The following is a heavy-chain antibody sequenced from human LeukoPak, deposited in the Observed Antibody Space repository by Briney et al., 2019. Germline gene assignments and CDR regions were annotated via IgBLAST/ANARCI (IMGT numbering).Heavy chain of an antibody. CDR1: GFTFSSYA. V-gene: IGHV3-23*01. D-gene: IGHD3-22*01. J-gene: IGHJ4*02. Sequence: GGSLRLSCAASGFTFSSYAMSWVRQAPGKGLEWVSAISGSGGSTYYADSVKGRFTISTDNSKNTLYLQMNSLRAEDTAVYYCAKDRRTYYYDSSGYSLGYWGQGTLVTVSS. CDR3: AKDRRTYYYDSSGYSLGY. CDR2: ISGSGGST.